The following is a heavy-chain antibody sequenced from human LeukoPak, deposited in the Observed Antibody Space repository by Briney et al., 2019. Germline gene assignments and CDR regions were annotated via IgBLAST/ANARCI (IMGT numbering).Heavy chain of an antibody. D-gene: IGHD6-19*01. Sequence: PGGSLRLSCAASGFTFSSYAMHWVRQAPGKGLEWVAVIWYDGSNKYYADSVKGRFTISRDHSKNTPYLQMKSLRAEDTAVYYCARELEIAVAGTLGYWGQGTLVTVSS. V-gene: IGHV3-33*01. CDR1: GFTFSSYA. J-gene: IGHJ4*02. CDR3: ARELEIAVAGTLGY. CDR2: IWYDGSNK.